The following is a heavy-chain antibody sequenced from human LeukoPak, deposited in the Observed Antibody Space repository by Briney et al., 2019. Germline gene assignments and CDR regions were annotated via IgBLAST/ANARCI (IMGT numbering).Heavy chain of an antibody. Sequence: SETLSLTCTVSGGSISTTNYYWGWIRQSPGTGLEWFGCVYYSGSTYYNPSLKSRVSISVDTSKNQFSLKLSSVTAADTAVYYCTRQPYYLDVWGKGTTVTISS. D-gene: IGHD3-16*01. CDR2: VYYSGST. CDR3: TRQPYYLDV. J-gene: IGHJ6*03. V-gene: IGHV4-39*01. CDR1: GGSISTTNYY.